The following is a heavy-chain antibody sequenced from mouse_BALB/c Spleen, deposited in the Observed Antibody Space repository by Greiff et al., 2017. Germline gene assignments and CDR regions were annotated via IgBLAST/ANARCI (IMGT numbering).Heavy chain of an antibody. CDR3: ARGGSSYGRFAY. V-gene: IGHV5-17*02. CDR1: GFTFSSFG. D-gene: IGHD1-1*01. J-gene: IGHJ3*01. CDR2: ISSGSSTI. Sequence: EVMLVESGGGLVQPGGSRKLSCAASGFTFSSFGMHWVRQAPEKGLEWVAYISSGSSTIYYADTVKGRFTISRDNPKNTLFLQMTSLRSEDTAMYYCARGGSSYGRFAYWGQGTLVTVSA.